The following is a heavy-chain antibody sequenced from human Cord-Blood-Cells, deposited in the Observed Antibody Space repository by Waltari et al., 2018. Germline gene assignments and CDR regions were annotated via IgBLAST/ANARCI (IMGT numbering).Heavy chain of an antibody. J-gene: IGHJ4*02. Sequence: QVQLVESGGGVVQPGRSLRLSCAASGFTFSSYGMHWVRQAPGKGLGWVAVISYDGSNKYYADSVKGRFTISRDNSKNTLYLQMNSLRAEDTAVYYCAKDRSSGFDYWGQGTLVTVSS. CDR1: GFTFSSYG. V-gene: IGHV3-30*18. CDR2: ISYDGSNK. D-gene: IGHD6-19*01. CDR3: AKDRSSGFDY.